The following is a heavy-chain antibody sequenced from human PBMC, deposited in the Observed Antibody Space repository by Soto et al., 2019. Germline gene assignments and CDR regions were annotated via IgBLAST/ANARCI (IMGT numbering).Heavy chain of an antibody. V-gene: IGHV1-2*04. CDR1: GYTFTGYY. J-gene: IGHJ6*03. CDR3: ARDLAVAGPVGYYYYYYMDV. CDR2: INPNSGGT. D-gene: IGHD6-19*01. Sequence: ASVKVSCKASGYTFTGYYMHWVRQAPGQGLEWMGWINPNSGGTNYAQKFQGWVTMTRDTSISTAYMELSRLRSDDTAVYYCARDLAVAGPVGYYYYYYMDVWGKGTTVTVSS.